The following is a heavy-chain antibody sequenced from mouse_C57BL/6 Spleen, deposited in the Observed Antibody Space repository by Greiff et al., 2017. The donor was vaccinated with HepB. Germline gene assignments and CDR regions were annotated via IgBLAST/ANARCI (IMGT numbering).Heavy chain of an antibody. CDR1: GYTFTDYE. Sequence: VQLQQSGAELVRPGASVTLSCKASGYTFTDYEMHWVKQTPVHGLEWIGAIDPETGGTAYNQKFKGKAILTADKSSSTAYMELRSLTSEASAVYYCTTAQATFFDYWGQGTTLTVSS. J-gene: IGHJ2*01. CDR3: TTAQATFFDY. CDR2: IDPETGGT. V-gene: IGHV1-15*01. D-gene: IGHD3-2*02.